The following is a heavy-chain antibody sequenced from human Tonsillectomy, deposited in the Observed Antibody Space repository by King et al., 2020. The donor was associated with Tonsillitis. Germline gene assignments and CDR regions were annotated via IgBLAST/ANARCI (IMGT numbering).Heavy chain of an antibody. J-gene: IGHJ6*02. D-gene: IGHD1-14*01. CDR3: TKFNQWGRWDLFYYYGMDV. CDR2: ITYDGKNK. CDR1: GFTFSSFA. V-gene: IGHV3-30*04. Sequence: VQLVESGGGVVQPGRSLRLSCAGSGFTFSSFAMHWVRQAPGKGLEWVAFITYDGKNKYLDSVKGRFTISRDNSKNTVFLQIHSLRADDTAVYYCTKFNQWGRWDLFYYYGMDVWGQGTTVTVSS.